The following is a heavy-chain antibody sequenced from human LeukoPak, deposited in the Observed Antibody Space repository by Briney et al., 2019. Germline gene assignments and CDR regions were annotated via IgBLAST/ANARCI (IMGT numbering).Heavy chain of an antibody. J-gene: IGHJ3*02. Sequence: TGGSLRLSCAASGFTFSSYSMNWVRQAPGKGLEWVSSISSSSSYIYYADSVKGRFTISRDNAKNSLYLQMNSLRAEDTAVYYCARERSGYDSSGYYYDDDAFDIWGQGTMVTVSS. CDR2: ISSSSSYI. CDR3: ARERSGYDSSGYYYDDDAFDI. CDR1: GFTFSSYS. D-gene: IGHD3-22*01. V-gene: IGHV3-21*01.